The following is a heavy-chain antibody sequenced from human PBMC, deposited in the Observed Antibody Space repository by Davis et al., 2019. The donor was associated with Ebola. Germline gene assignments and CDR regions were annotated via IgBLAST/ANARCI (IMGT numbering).Heavy chain of an antibody. D-gene: IGHD3-16*01. CDR1: GFTFSGYA. Sequence: PGGSLRLSCVASGFTFSGYAMHWVRQAPGKGLEWVALTSYDETKKYYADSVKGRFTISRDNSKNTLYLQMNSLTTDDTSVYYCAPASAGWGGLDVWGHGTTVTVSS. V-gene: IGHV3-30*03. CDR2: TSYDETKK. J-gene: IGHJ6*02. CDR3: APASAGWGGLDV.